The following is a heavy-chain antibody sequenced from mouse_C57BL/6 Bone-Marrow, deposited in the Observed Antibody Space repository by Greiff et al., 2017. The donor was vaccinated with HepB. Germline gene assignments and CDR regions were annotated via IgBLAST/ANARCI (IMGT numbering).Heavy chain of an antibody. V-gene: IGHV5-9-1*02. Sequence: VKLEESGEGLVKPGGSLKLSCAASGFTFSSYAMSWVRQTPEKRLEWVAYISSGGDYIYYADTVKGRFTISRDNARNTLYLQMSSLKSEDTAMYYCTRDRPYYYGSSWYFDVWGTGTTVTVSS. CDR3: TRDRPYYYGSSWYFDV. J-gene: IGHJ1*03. D-gene: IGHD1-1*01. CDR2: ISSGGDYI. CDR1: GFTFSSYA.